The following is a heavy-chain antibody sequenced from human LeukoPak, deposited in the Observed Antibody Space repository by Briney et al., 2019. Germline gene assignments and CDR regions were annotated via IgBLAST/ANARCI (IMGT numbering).Heavy chain of an antibody. CDR1: GFTVSGNY. CDR3: ARGPLGKDDR. Sequence: GGSLRLSCTASGFTVSGNYMTWVRQAPGKGLEWLSVIYSGGTTYYADSVKGRFTISRDNSKNTLYLQLNSLRVEDTAVYYCARGPLGKDDRWGQGTLVTASS. J-gene: IGHJ5*02. V-gene: IGHV3-53*01. CDR2: IYSGGTT. D-gene: IGHD7-27*01.